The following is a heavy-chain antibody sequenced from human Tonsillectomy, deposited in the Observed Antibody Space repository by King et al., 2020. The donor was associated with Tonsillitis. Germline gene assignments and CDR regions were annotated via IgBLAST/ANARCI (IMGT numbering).Heavy chain of an antibody. V-gene: IGHV4-59*01. J-gene: IGHJ4*02. CDR3: ARTGYCSSTSCIFDY. CDR2: IYYSGST. CDR1: GGSISSYY. D-gene: IGHD2-2*01. Sequence: QLQESGPGPVKPSETLSLTCTVSGGSISSYYWSWIRQPPGKGLEWIGYIYYSGSTNYNPSLKSLVTISVDTSKNQFSLKLSSVTAADTAVYYCARTGYCSSTSCIFDYWGQGTLVTVSS.